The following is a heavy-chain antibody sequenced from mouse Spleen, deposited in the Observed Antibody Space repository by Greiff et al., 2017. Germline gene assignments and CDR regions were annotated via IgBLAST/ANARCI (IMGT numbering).Heavy chain of an antibody. CDR2: ISSGGSYT. Sequence: EVKLQESGGDLVKPGGSLKLSCAASGFTFSSYGMSWVRQTPDKRLEWVATISSGGSYTYYPDSVKGRFTISRDNAKNTLYLQMSSLKSEDTAMYYCARHPTATPPCWYFDVWGTGTTVTVSS. V-gene: IGHV5-6*01. D-gene: IGHD1-2*01. CDR1: GFTFSSYG. CDR3: ARHPTATPPCWYFDV. J-gene: IGHJ1*03.